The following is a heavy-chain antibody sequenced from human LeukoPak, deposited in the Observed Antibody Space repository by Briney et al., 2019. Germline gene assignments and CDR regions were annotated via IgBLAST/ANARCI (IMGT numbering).Heavy chain of an antibody. CDR1: GYTFTSYY. V-gene: IGHV1-46*01. D-gene: IGHD3-22*01. CDR2: INPSGGST. CDR3: ARGGSPIYYDSSGYYRPFDY. J-gene: IGHJ4*02. Sequence: GASVKVSCKASGYTFTSYYMHWVRQAPGQGLEWMGIINPSGGSTSYAQKFQGRVTMTRDMSTSTVYMELSSLRSEGTAVYYCARGGSPIYYDSSGYYRPFDYWGQGTLVTVSS.